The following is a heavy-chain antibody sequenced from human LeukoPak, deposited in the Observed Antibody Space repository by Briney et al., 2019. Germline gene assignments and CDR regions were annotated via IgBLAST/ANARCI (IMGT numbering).Heavy chain of an antibody. CDR3: ARDYNDYVWGSSYYYYYMDV. CDR1: GFTFSSYW. Sequence: GGSLRLXCAASGFTFSSYWMSWVRQAPGKGLESVANIKQDGSEKYYVDSVKGRFTISRDNAKNSLYLQMNSLRTEDTAVYYCARDYNDYVWGSSYYYYYMDVWGKGTTVTVSS. D-gene: IGHD3-16*01. CDR2: IKQDGSEK. J-gene: IGHJ6*03. V-gene: IGHV3-7*01.